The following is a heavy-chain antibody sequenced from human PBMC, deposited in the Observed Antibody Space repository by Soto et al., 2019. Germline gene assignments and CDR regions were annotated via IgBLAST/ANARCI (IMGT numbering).Heavy chain of an antibody. Sequence: GGSRRLSCAASGFTFSSYAMHWVRQAPGKGLEWVAVISYDGSNKYYADSVKGRFTISRDNSKNTLYLQMNSLRAEDTAVYYCARGLQKRITMIVVVTQPHDAFDIWGQGTMVTRLL. J-gene: IGHJ3*02. CDR2: ISYDGSNK. CDR1: GFTFSSYA. CDR3: ARGLQKRITMIVVVTQPHDAFDI. D-gene: IGHD3-22*01. V-gene: IGHV3-30-3*01.